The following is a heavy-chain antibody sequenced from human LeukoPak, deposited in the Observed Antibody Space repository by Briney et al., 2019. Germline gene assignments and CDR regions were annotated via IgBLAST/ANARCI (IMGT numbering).Heavy chain of an antibody. V-gene: IGHV3-23*01. CDR3: AELGITMIGGV. Sequence: GGSLRLSCAASGFTFSNSGMSWVRQAPGKGLEWVSGISGSGGSTYYADSVKGRFTISRDNAKNSLYLQMNSLRAEDTAVYYCAELGITMIGGVWGKGTTVTISS. CDR1: GFTFSNSG. D-gene: IGHD3-10*02. CDR2: ISGSGGST. J-gene: IGHJ6*04.